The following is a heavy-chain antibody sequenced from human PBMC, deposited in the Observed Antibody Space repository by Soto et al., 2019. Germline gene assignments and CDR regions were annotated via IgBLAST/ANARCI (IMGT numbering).Heavy chain of an antibody. D-gene: IGHD2-2*01. CDR1: GFTFSSYA. CDR2: ISGSGGST. J-gene: IGHJ5*02. CDR3: AKDRVIVVVPAASRFDP. Sequence: GGSLRLSCAASGFTFSSYAMSWVRQAPGKGLEWVSAISGSGGSTYYADSVKGRFTISRDNSKNTLYLQMNSLRAEDTAVYYCAKDRVIVVVPAASRFDPWGQGTLVTVSS. V-gene: IGHV3-23*01.